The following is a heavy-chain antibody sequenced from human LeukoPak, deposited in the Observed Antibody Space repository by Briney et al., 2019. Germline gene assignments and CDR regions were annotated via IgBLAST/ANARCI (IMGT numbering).Heavy chain of an antibody. CDR1: GYTFTSYG. J-gene: IGHJ6*02. D-gene: IGHD6-13*01. V-gene: IGHV1-18*01. CDR3: ARGKRRYSSSWYWYYYYGMDV. Sequence: ASVTVSCKASGYTFTSYGISWVRQAPGQGLEWMGWISAYNGNTNSAQKLQGRVTMTTDTSTSTAYMELRSLRSDDTAVYYCARGKRRYSSSWYWYYYYGMDVWGQGTMVTVSS. CDR2: ISAYNGNT.